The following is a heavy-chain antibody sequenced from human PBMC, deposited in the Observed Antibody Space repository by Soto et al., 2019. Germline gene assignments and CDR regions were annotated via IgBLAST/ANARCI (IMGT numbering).Heavy chain of an antibody. D-gene: IGHD3-10*01. V-gene: IGHV3-23*01. CDR2: ISGGGDTT. J-gene: IGHJ4*02. CDR3: AKGRGGSGSLTPRVDF. Sequence: EVQLLESGGGLVQPGGSLRLSCAASGFTFNNYAMTWVRQAPGKGLEGVSAISGGGDTTSYADSVKGRFTGSRDGSKNSLYLQMSRLRAEDTALSYCAKGRGGSGSLTPRVDFWGQGTLVTVSS. CDR1: GFTFNNYA.